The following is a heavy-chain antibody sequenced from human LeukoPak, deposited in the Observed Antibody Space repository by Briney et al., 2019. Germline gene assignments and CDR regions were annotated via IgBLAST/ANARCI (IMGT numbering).Heavy chain of an antibody. CDR1: GFTFSDYY. J-gene: IGHJ4*02. Sequence: GGSLRLSRAASGFTFSDYYMSWIRQAPGKGLERVSYISSSGSTLYYADSVKGRFTISRDNAKNSLYLQMNSLRAEDTAVYYCARTVDTEPLGFDYWGQGTLVTVSS. CDR2: ISSSGSTL. V-gene: IGHV3-11*04. CDR3: ARTVDTEPLGFDY. D-gene: IGHD5-18*01.